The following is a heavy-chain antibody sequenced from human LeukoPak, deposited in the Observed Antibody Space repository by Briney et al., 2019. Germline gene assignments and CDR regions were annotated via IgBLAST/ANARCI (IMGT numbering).Heavy chain of an antibody. D-gene: IGHD5-18*01. CDR2: IDSSSSTI. V-gene: IGHV3-48*02. J-gene: IGHJ4*02. CDR3: ARDDSASFDY. CDR1: GFTFNTYI. Sequence: PGVSLRLSCAASGFTFNTYIMNWVRQAPGKGLEWVSYIDSSSSTIYYADSVKGRFAISRDNAKNSLYLQMNSLRDEDTAVYYCARDDSASFDYWGQGTLVTVSS.